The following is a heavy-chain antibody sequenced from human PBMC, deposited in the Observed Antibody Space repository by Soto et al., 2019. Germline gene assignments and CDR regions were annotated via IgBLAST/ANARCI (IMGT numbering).Heavy chain of an antibody. CDR2: IYYSGST. V-gene: IGHV4-59*01. CDR1: GGSISSYY. CDR3: ARVEERVAMPSGS. Sequence: PSETLSLTCTVSGGSISSYYWSWIRQPPGKGLEWIGYIYYSGSTNYNPSLKSRVTISVDTSKNQFSLKLSSVTAADTAVYYCARVEERVAMPSGSCGQGTVVTVSS. J-gene: IGHJ5*02. D-gene: IGHD2-2*01.